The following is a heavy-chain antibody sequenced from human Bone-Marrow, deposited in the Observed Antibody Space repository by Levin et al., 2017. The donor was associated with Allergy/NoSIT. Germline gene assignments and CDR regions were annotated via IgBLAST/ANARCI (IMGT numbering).Heavy chain of an antibody. CDR3: ARGAPWKLGYYFDY. D-gene: IGHD2-15*01. Sequence: SETLSLTCAVSGGSISSGAYSWSWIRQPPGKGLEWIGYIYYSGNTFYNPSLRSRVSLSVDTSKNQFSLRLNSVAAADTAVYSCARGAPWKLGYYFDYWGQGSLVTVSS. CDR1: GGSISSGAYS. V-gene: IGHV4-30-2*01. CDR2: IYYSGNT. J-gene: IGHJ4*02.